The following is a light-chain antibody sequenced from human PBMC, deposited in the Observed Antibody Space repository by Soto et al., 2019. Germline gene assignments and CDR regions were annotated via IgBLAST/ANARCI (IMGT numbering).Light chain of an antibody. J-gene: IGLJ2*01. V-gene: IGLV2-8*01. CDR2: EVT. CDR1: SRDIGAYNY. CDR3: SSFAGHLKFDVL. Sequence: QSALTQPPSASGSLGQSVTISCTGTSRDIGAYNYVSWFQQHPGKAPELIIYEVTNRPSGVPDRFSGSKSGNTAYLTVSGLQAEDEAGYYCSSFAGHLKFDVLLGGGTQLTVL.